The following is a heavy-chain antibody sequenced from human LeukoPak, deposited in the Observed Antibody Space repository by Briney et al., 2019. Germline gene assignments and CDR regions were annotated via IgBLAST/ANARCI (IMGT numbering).Heavy chain of an antibody. CDR1: GGSISSSSYY. CDR3: ARETVSEDITYYYDSSGYYY. CDR2: IYYSGST. D-gene: IGHD3-22*01. Sequence: SETLSLTCTVSGGSISSSSYYWGWIRQPPGKGLEWIGSIYYSGSTYYNPSLKSRVTISVDTSKNQFSLKLSSVTAADTAVYYCARETVSEDITYYYDSSGYYYWGQGTLVTVSS. J-gene: IGHJ4*02. V-gene: IGHV4-39*07.